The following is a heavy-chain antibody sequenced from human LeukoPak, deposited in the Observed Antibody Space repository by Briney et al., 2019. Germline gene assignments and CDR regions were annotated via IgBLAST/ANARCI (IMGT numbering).Heavy chain of an antibody. D-gene: IGHD1-26*01. V-gene: IGHV3-53*01. CDR3: ARIKSGSYYGGNFDC. Sequence: GGSLRLSCAASGFTVSSNYMSWVRQAPGKGLEWVSVIYSGGSTYYADSVKGRFTISRDNSKNTLYLQMNSLRAEDTAVYYCARIKSGSYYGGNFDCWGQGTLVTVSS. CDR1: GFTVSSNY. J-gene: IGHJ4*02. CDR2: IYSGGST.